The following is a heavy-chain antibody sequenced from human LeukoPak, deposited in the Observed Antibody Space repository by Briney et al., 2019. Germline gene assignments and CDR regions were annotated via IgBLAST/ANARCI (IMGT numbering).Heavy chain of an antibody. CDR2: IDPSDSET. D-gene: IGHD5-18*01. V-gene: IGHV5-51*01. CDR1: GYSFTSYW. J-gene: IGHJ4*02. Sequence: GESLKISCKASGYSFTSYWIGWVRQLPGKGLEWMGIIDPSDSETRYTPSFQGQVTISVDKSLTTADLQWNSLKASDTAMYYCARQTAMGRSGDYWGQGTLVTVSS. CDR3: ARQTAMGRSGDY.